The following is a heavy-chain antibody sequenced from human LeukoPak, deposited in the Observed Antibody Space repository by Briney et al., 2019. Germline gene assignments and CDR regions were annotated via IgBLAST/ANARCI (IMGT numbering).Heavy chain of an antibody. J-gene: IGHJ6*02. Sequence: PGRSLRLSCAASGFTFSSYAMHWVRQAPGKGLEWVAVISYDGSNKYYADSVKGRFTISRDNSKNTLYLQMNSLRAEDTAVYYCARDRLYGTDVWGQGTTVTVSS. CDR3: ARDRLYGTDV. CDR1: GFTFSSYA. CDR2: ISYDGSNK. D-gene: IGHD5-12*01. V-gene: IGHV3-30-3*01.